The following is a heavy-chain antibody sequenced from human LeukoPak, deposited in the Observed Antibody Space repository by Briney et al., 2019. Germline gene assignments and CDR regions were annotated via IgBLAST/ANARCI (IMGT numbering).Heavy chain of an antibody. J-gene: IGHJ6*02. CDR3: ATYTHWVAGDV. V-gene: IGHV3-7*01. CDR2: MKQDGSEK. D-gene: IGHD3-16*01. Sequence: GGSLRLSCAASGFTVSSYWMSWVRQAPGKGLGWVANMKQDGSEKYYVDSVKGRFTISRDNAKNSLYLQMNSLRPEDTAVYYCATYTHWVAGDVWGQGTTVTVSS. CDR1: GFTVSSYW.